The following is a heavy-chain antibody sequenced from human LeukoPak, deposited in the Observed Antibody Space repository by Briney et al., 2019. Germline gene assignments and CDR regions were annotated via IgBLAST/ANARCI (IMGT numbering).Heavy chain of an antibody. J-gene: IGHJ4*02. CDR2: IYTSGST. CDR3: ARGREQWPTYYFDY. D-gene: IGHD6-19*01. CDR1: GGSISSYY. V-gene: IGHV4-4*07. Sequence: RSETLSLTCTVSGGSISSYYWSWIRQPAGKGLEWIGRIYTSGSTNYNPSLKSRVTMSVDTSKNQFSLKLSSVTAADTAVYYCARGREQWPTYYFDYWGQGTLVTVSS.